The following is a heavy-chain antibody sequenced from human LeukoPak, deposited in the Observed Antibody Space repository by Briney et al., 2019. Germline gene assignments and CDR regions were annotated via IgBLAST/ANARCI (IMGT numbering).Heavy chain of an antibody. V-gene: IGHV3-30*18. CDR2: ISYDGSNK. CDR1: GFTFSSYG. Sequence: GGSLRLSCAASGFTFSSYGMHWVRQAPGKGLEWVAVISYDGSNKYYADSVKGRFTISRDNSKNTLYLQMNSLRAEDTAVYYCAKDPRYQLLWGYYYYGMDVWGKGTTVTVSS. J-gene: IGHJ6*04. CDR3: AKDPRYQLLWGYYYYGMDV. D-gene: IGHD2-2*01.